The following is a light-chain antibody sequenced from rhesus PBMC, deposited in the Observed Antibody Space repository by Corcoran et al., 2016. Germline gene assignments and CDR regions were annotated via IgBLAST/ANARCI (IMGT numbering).Light chain of an antibody. CDR1: SSVSTS. J-gene: IGKJ4*01. CDR3: QQGNSIPLT. Sequence: EIVLTQSPTSMAVSQGERVTISCTASSSVSTSYLPWYQQKPGFPPRLLVYRTSSLASGVLARFSGSGSGTSYTLPISRVEAEDAANYYCQQGNSIPLTFGGGTKVEIK. CDR2: RTS. V-gene: IGKV3-42*01.